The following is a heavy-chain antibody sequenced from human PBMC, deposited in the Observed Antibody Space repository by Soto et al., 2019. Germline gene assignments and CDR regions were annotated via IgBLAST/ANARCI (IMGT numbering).Heavy chain of an antibody. D-gene: IGHD3-3*01. J-gene: IGHJ4*02. Sequence: RISCTASGYSFGCYWIAWLRQMPGKGLEFMGIIYPSDSGTRYRPSFQGQVTISADKSISSAYLQWSSLRASDTAMYYCARGGVSTRTFDYWGQGTTVTVSS. CDR1: GYSFGCYW. CDR3: ARGGVSTRTFDY. V-gene: IGHV5-51*01. CDR2: IYPSDSGT.